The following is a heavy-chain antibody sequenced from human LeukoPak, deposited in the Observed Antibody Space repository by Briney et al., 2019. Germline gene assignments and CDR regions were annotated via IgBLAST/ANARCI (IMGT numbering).Heavy chain of an antibody. CDR3: ATFVEMATIVDY. CDR2: ISGSGGST. J-gene: IGHJ4*02. D-gene: IGHD5-24*01. V-gene: IGHV3-23*01. Sequence: PGGSLRLSCAASGFTFSSYAMSWVRQAPGKGLEWVSAISGSGGSTHYADSVKGRFTISRDNSKNTLYLQMNSLRAEDTAVYYCATFVEMATIVDYWGQGTLVTVSS. CDR1: GFTFSSYA.